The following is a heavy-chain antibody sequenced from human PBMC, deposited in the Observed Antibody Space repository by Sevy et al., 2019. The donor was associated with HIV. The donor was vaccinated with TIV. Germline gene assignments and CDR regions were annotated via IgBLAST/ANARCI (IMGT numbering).Heavy chain of an antibody. D-gene: IGHD6-19*01. Sequence: GGSLRLSCPASGFTLSSYAMSWVRQAPGKGLEWVSAISGSGGSTYYADSVKGRFTISRDNSKNTLYLQMNSLRAEDTAVYYCAKRRQVSYSSGCTKGDYWGQGTLVTVSS. CDR3: AKRRQVSYSSGCTKGDY. V-gene: IGHV3-23*01. CDR2: ISGSGGST. CDR1: GFTLSSYA. J-gene: IGHJ4*02.